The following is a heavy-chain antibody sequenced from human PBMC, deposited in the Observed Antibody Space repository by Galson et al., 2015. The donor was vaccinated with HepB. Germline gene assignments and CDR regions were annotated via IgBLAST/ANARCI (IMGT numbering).Heavy chain of an antibody. CDR2: IDASSSSI. CDR3: SRDSGEWGVAYDAFDI. V-gene: IGHV3-48*01. CDR1: GFTFSSCG. Sequence: SLRLPCAVSGFTFSSCGMTWVRQAPGRGLEWVSYIDASSSSIYYADSVKGRFTISRDNARNSLYLQMNSLRAEDTAVYYCSRDSGEWGVAYDAFDIWGQGTMVTVSS. D-gene: IGHD3-10*01. J-gene: IGHJ3*02.